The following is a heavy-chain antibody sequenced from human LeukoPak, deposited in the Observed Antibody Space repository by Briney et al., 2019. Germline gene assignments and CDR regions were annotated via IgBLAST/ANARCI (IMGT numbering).Heavy chain of an antibody. V-gene: IGHV3-48*04. D-gene: IGHD2-8*01. CDR1: GFTFSSYS. Sequence: GGSLRLSCAASGFTFSSYSMNWVRQAPGKGLEWLSYISSTSNTIYYADSVKGRFTISRDNAKNSLYLQMNSLRAEDTAVYYCARDKGGYCTNGVCYTGRFDYWGQGTLVTVSS. CDR3: ARDKGGYCTNGVCYTGRFDY. CDR2: ISSTSNTI. J-gene: IGHJ4*02.